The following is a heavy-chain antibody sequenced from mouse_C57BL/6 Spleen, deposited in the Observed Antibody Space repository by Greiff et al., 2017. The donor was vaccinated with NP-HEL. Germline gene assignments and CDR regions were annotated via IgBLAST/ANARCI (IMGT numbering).Heavy chain of an antibody. J-gene: IGHJ3*01. CDR2: LDPANGNT. CDR1: GFNIKNTY. D-gene: IGHD2-3*01. Sequence: VQLQQSVAELVRPGASVKLSCTASGFNIKNTYMHWVKQRPEQGLEWIGRLDPANGNTKYAPKFKGKATITADTSSNTAYLQLSSLTSVDTAIYYCARPSGYDGYYAWFAYWGQGTLVTVSA. CDR3: ARPSGYDGYYAWFAY. V-gene: IGHV14-3*01.